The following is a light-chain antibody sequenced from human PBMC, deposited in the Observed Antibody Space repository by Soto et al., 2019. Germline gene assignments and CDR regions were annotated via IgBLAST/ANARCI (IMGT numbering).Light chain of an antibody. CDR2: GAS. V-gene: IGKV3-15*01. Sequence: EMVLTQSAATLSWSPGERAPLSWRASQRLSINYLAWYQQRPGQAPRLLIYGASTRATGLPARFSGSASGTEFTLTISSLKSEDFGVYYCQQYNNWPTFGQGTKVDIK. CDR3: QQYNNWPT. J-gene: IGKJ1*01. CDR1: QRLSIN.